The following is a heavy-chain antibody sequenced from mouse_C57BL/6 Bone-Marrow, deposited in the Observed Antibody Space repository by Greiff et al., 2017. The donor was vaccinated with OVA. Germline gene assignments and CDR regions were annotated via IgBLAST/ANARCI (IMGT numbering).Heavy chain of an antibody. CDR3: TNYYYGSSCPFDY. V-gene: IGHV6-3*01. J-gene: IGHJ2*01. Sequence: EVKLMESGGGLVQPGGSMKLSCVASGFTFSNYWMNWVRQSPEKGLEWVAQIRLKSDNYATHYAESVKGRFTISRDDSKSSVYLQMNNLRAEDTGIYYCTNYYYGSSCPFDYWGQGTTLTVSS. CDR2: IRLKSDNYAT. D-gene: IGHD1-1*01. CDR1: GFTFSNYW.